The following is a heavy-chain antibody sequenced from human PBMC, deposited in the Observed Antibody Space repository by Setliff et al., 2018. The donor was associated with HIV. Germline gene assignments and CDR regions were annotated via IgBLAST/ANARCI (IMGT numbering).Heavy chain of an antibody. V-gene: IGHV1-24*01. CDR2: FDPEDGEA. Sequence: ASVKVSCKVSGYTLTELSIHWVRQAFGKGLEWMGGFDPEDGEAIYAQKFQGRVIMTEDTSTDTAYMELSSLTSGDAAVYYCATRTRWIQLSFDGIFDYWGQGTPVTVS. D-gene: IGHD5-18*01. CDR1: GYTLTELS. CDR3: ATRTRWIQLSFDGIFDY. J-gene: IGHJ4*02.